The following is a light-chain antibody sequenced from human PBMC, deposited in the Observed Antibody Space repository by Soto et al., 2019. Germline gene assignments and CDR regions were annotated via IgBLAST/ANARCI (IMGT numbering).Light chain of an antibody. J-gene: IGLJ7*01. CDR2: RND. V-gene: IGLV1-44*01. CDR1: GSNIGRNI. CDR3: ATWDDSLIAPV. Sequence: QSVLTQPPSASGTPGQRVSISCSGSGSNIGRNIVTWYQVVPGTSPKLVIFRNDMRPSWVPDRFSGAKSGTSASLAISGLQSEDEAEYFCATWDDSLIAPVFGGGTQLTVL.